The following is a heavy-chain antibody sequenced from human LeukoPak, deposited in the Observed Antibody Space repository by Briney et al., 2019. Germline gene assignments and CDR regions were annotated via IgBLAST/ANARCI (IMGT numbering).Heavy chain of an antibody. Sequence: GASLELSCKPSVYTFTSYDINWVRHATGQGLEWMGWLNPNIGNPGYASKFQGRVTMTRNTSISTAYMELSSLRSEDTGVYYCARGTIHSSSRMVDYWGQGTLVTVS. CDR3: ARGTIHSSSRMVDY. CDR1: VYTFTSYD. V-gene: IGHV1-8*01. D-gene: IGHD6-13*01. J-gene: IGHJ4*02. CDR2: LNPNIGNP.